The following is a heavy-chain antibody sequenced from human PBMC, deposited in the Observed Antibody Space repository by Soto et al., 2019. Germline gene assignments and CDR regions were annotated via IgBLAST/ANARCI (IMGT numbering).Heavy chain of an antibody. CDR1: GYTFHNYG. V-gene: IGHV1-18*01. CDR3: ARLTGGCRLGLDY. D-gene: IGHD2-8*01. CDR2: ISAYNYNT. Sequence: QVQLVQSGAEVKKPGASVKVSCKASGYTFHNYGVSWVRQAPGQGLEWMGRISAYNYNTHYAQNFEGRVTMATDTSTSTAYRELRSLRSDETATYYCARLTGGCRLGLDYWGQGTQVTVSS. J-gene: IGHJ4*02.